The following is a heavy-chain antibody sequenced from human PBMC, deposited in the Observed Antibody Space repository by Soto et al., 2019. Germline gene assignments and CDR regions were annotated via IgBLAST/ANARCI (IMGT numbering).Heavy chain of an antibody. V-gene: IGHV1-24*01. D-gene: IGHD3-10*01. CDR3: ATNNLLWFGRGDYGMDV. CDR1: GYTLTELS. Sequence: ASVKVSCKVSGYTLTELSMHWVRQAPGKGLEWMGGFDPEDGETIYAQKFQGRVTMTEDTSTDTAYMELSSLRSEDTAVYYCATNNLLWFGRGDYGMDVWGQGTTVTVSS. CDR2: FDPEDGET. J-gene: IGHJ6*02.